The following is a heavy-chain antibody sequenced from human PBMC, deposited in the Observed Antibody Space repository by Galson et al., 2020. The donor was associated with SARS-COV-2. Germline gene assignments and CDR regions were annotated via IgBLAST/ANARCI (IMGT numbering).Heavy chain of an antibody. Sequence: GESLKISCAASGFTFPRYAMPWVRQAPGEGLEWVSVIRENGGSTYYADSVKGRFTISRDNSKNTLYLQMNSLRAEDTAVYYCVKCCGAAGVRAGDYWGQGTLVTASS. CDR2: IRENGGST. V-gene: IGHV3-23*01. D-gene: IGHD6-13*01. CDR3: VKCCGAAGVRAGDY. J-gene: IGHJ4*02. CDR1: GFTFPRYA.